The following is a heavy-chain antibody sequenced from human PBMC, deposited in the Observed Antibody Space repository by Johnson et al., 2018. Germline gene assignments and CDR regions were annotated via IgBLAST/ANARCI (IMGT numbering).Heavy chain of an antibody. Sequence: QVQLQESGPGLVKPSETLSLTCSVSGGSISSYYWSWIRQPPGKGLEWIGYIYYSGSTNYNPSLKSRVTLSVDTPKNQFSLKLSSVTAADTAVYYRARDSGYDPNYYSYYYMDVWGKGTTVTVAS. CDR1: GGSISSYY. J-gene: IGHJ6*03. V-gene: IGHV4-59*01. D-gene: IGHD5-12*01. CDR3: ARDSGYDPNYYSYYYMDV. CDR2: IYYSGST.